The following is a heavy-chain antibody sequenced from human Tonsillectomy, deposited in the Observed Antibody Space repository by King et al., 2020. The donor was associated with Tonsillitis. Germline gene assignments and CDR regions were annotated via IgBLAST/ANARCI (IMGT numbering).Heavy chain of an antibody. CDR3: ATPAGGSGYRGALDI. D-gene: IGHD3-22*01. Sequence: DVQLVESGAEVKKPGDSLRISCKGSGYSFTNFWINWVRQMPGKGLDWVGKIDPTDSYTNYSPSFQGHVTISADKSLTTAYLQWSSLKASDSATFYCATPAGGSGYRGALDIWGQGTVVTVSS. V-gene: IGHV5-10-1*01. CDR2: IDPTDSYT. CDR1: GYSFTNFW. J-gene: IGHJ3*02.